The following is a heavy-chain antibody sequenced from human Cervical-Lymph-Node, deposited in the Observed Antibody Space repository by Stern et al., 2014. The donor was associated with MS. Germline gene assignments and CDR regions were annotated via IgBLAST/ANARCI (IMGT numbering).Heavy chain of an antibody. V-gene: IGHV1-18*04. D-gene: IGHD4-11*01. CDR2: INAYNGNT. CDR1: GYTFTSDG. J-gene: IGHJ6*02. Sequence: QMQLAQSGAEVKKPGASVKVSCKASGYTFTSDGISWVRQAPGQGLERMGWINAYNGNTNYAQKLQGRVTMTTDTSTSTAYMELRSLRSDDTAVYYCAREVYSNYGMDVWGQGTTVTVSS. CDR3: AREVYSNYGMDV.